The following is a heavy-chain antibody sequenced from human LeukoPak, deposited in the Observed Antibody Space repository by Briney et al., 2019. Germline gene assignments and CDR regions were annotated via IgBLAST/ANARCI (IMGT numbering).Heavy chain of an antibody. Sequence: PGGSLRLSCAASGFTFSSYWMHWVRQAPGKGLVWFSSIHSDGSSTRYADPVKGRFTISRDNAKSTLYLQMKSLRAEDTALYYCARDMDGGSYYTSDDALDIWGQGTMVIVSS. CDR3: ARDMDGGSYYTSDDALDI. D-gene: IGHD1-26*01. V-gene: IGHV3-74*01. CDR1: GFTFSSYW. J-gene: IGHJ3*02. CDR2: IHSDGSST.